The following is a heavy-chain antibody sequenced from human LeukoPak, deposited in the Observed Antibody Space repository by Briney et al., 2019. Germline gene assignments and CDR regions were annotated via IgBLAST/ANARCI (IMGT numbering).Heavy chain of an antibody. Sequence: SETLSLACTVSGGSISSYYWSWIRQPPGKGLEWIGYIYYSGSTNYNPSLKSRVTISVDTSKNQFSLKLSSVTAADTAVYYCARVEVRYDFWSGLRYYYMDVWGKGTTVTVSS. CDR3: ARVEVRYDFWSGLRYYYMDV. D-gene: IGHD3-3*01. J-gene: IGHJ6*03. V-gene: IGHV4-59*01. CDR1: GGSISSYY. CDR2: IYYSGST.